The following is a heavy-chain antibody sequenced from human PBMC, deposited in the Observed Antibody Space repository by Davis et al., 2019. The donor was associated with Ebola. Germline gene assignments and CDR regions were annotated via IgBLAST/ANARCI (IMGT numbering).Heavy chain of an antibody. J-gene: IGHJ5*02. CDR2: INAGNGNT. CDR1: GYTFTSYA. CDR3: ARSALGIVVVPVGWFDP. Sequence: ASVKVSCKASGYTFTSYAMHWVRQAPGQRLEWMGWINAGNGNTKYSQKFQGRVTITRDTSASTAYMELSSLRSEDTAVYYCARSALGIVVVPVGWFDPWGQGTLVTVSS. D-gene: IGHD2-2*01. V-gene: IGHV1-3*01.